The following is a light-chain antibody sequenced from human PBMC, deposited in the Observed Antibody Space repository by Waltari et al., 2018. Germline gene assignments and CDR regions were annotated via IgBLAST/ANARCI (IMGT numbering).Light chain of an antibody. CDR2: CSS. CDR1: QSLLYNSNNKNY. J-gene: IGKJ4*01. Sequence: DIVMTQSPASMAVPLVERATINCTSSQSLLYNSNNKNYLTWYQQKPGQPPKLLIHCSSTLESGVPDRISGSGSGTDFTLTIDSLQAEDVAVYYCQQHYSHPLTFGGGTKVEI. V-gene: IGKV4-1*01. CDR3: QQHYSHPLT.